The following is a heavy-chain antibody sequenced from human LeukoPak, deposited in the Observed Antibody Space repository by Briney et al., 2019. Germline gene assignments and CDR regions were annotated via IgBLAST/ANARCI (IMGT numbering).Heavy chain of an antibody. CDR1: GFTFSSYS. Sequence: PGGSLRLSCAASGFTFSSYSMNWVRQAPGKGLEWVSSISSSSSYIYYADSVKGRFTISRDNAKNSLYLQMNSLRAEDTAVYYCARDRMGDSSSSRAFDIWGQGTVVTVSS. CDR2: ISSSSSYI. J-gene: IGHJ3*02. CDR3: ARDRMGDSSSSRAFDI. D-gene: IGHD6-6*01. V-gene: IGHV3-21*01.